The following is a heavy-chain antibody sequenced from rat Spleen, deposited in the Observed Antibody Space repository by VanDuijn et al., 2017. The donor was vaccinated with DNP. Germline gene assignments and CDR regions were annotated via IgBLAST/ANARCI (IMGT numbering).Heavy chain of an antibody. CDR2: ITSNGGST. D-gene: IGHD1-12*03. V-gene: IGHV5S10*01. J-gene: IGHJ3*01. CDR1: GFTFSDYN. CDR3: TTERTFGFYYDGSSPNWFAY. Sequence: EVQLVESGGGLVQAGRSLKLSCAASGFTFSDYNMAWVRQAPKKGLEWVATITSNGGSTYYRDSVKGRFTISRDNTENTVYLQMDSLRSEDTATYYCTTERTFGFYYDGSSPNWFAYWGQGTLVTVSS.